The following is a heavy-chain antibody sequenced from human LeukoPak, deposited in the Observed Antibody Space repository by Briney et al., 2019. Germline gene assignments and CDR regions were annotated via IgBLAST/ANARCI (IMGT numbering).Heavy chain of an antibody. Sequence: PGRSLRLSCAASGFTFSSYGMHWVRQAPGKGLEWVAVIWYDGSNKYYADSVKGRFTISRDNSKNTLYLQMNSLRAEDTAVYYCARDLRPYYDFWSGYQIDYWGQGTLVTVSS. J-gene: IGHJ4*02. D-gene: IGHD3-3*01. V-gene: IGHV3-33*01. CDR3: ARDLRPYYDFWSGYQIDY. CDR1: GFTFSSYG. CDR2: IWYDGSNK.